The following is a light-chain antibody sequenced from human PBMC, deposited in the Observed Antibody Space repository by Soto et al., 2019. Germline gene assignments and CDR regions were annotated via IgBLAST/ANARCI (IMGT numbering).Light chain of an antibody. Sequence: AIQLTQSPSSLSASPGDRVTITCRASQGISSAVAWYQQKPVKTPKLLMYAASTLESGVPSRFSGSGSGTDFTLSISSLQAEDFATYYCQQFNNYPLTFGQGTRLEI. CDR2: AAS. J-gene: IGKJ5*01. V-gene: IGKV1D-13*01. CDR3: QQFNNYPLT. CDR1: QGISSA.